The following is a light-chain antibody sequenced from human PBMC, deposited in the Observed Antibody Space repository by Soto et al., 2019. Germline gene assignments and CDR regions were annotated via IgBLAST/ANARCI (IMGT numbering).Light chain of an antibody. Sequence: DIVMTQSPLSLPVTPGEPASISCRSSQSLLHSNGFNYLDWYLQKPGQSPQLLIYLVSTRASGVPDRFSGSGSGTDFTLKISRVEAEDVGVYYCMQALQTGWTFGQGTKVEIK. CDR3: MQALQTGWT. CDR1: QSLLHSNGFNY. CDR2: LVS. V-gene: IGKV2-28*01. J-gene: IGKJ1*01.